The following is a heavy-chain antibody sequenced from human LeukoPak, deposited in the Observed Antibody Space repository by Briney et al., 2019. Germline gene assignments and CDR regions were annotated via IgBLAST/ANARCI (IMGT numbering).Heavy chain of an antibody. D-gene: IGHD3-16*01. Sequence: SQTLSLTCTVSGDSISSGGYFWTWIRQHPGKGLEWIGYIYYGGSTYYNPSLKTRVTISVDTSKNQFSLKLTSVTAADTAVYCCARGVRFWGQGTLVTVSS. CDR1: GDSISSGGYF. CDR2: IYYGGST. V-gene: IGHV4-31*03. J-gene: IGHJ4*02. CDR3: ARGVRF.